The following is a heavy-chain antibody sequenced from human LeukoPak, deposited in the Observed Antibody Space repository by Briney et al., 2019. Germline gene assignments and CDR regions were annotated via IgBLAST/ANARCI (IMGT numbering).Heavy chain of an antibody. Sequence: GGSLRLSCAASGFTFSTYAMNWVRQAPGKGLEWVSYITNNGSTIYYADSVKGRSTISRDKAENSLYLQMNSLRAEDTAIYYCARDQWLAYYYHGMDVWGQGTTVTVSS. CDR2: ITNNGSTI. CDR3: ARDQWLAYYYHGMDV. D-gene: IGHD6-19*01. V-gene: IGHV3-48*03. CDR1: GFTFSTYA. J-gene: IGHJ6*02.